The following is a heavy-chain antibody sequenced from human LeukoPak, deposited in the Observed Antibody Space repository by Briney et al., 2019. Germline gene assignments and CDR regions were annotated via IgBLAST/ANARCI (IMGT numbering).Heavy chain of an antibody. V-gene: IGHV4-39*01. J-gene: IGHJ5*02. CDR2: IFYSGST. CDR1: GGXISSSSFY. Sequence: PSETLSLTCTVSGGXISSSSFYWGWIRQPPGKGLEWIGTIFYSGSTYYNPSLRSRVTMSVDTSKNQFSLRLSSVTAADTAVYYCERQGYISGQGFRNNWFDPWGQGSLVTVSS. D-gene: IGHD6-19*01. CDR3: ERQGYISGQGFRNNWFDP.